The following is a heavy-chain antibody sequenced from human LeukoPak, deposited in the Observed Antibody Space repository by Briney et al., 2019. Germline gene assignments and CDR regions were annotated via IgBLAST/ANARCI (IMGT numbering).Heavy chain of an antibody. CDR1: GFTFSSYG. D-gene: IGHD5-18*01. CDR3: AREGIQLWPPDY. V-gene: IGHV3-33*01. J-gene: IGHJ4*02. CDR2: IWYDGSNK. Sequence: GGSLRLSCAASGFTFSSYGMHWVRQAPGKGLEWVAVIWYDGSNKYYADSVKGRFSISRDNSKNTLFLQMNSLRAEETAVYYCAREGIQLWPPDYWGQGTLVTVSS.